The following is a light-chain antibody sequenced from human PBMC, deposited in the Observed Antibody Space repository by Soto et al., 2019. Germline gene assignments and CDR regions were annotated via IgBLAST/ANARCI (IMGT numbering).Light chain of an antibody. CDR1: SSNIGAGYD. CDR3: QSYDSSLSVVV. Sequence: QSVLTQPPSVSGAPGQRVTISCTGSSSNIGAGYDVNWYQQLPGTAPKLLIYADSKRPSGVPDRFSGSKSGTSASLAITGLQAEDEADYYCQSYDSSLSVVVFGGGTQLTVL. CDR2: ADS. J-gene: IGLJ7*01. V-gene: IGLV1-40*01.